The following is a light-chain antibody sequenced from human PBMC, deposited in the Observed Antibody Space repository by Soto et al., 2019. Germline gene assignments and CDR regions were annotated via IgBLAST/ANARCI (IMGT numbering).Light chain of an antibody. CDR1: QSISNF. V-gene: IGKV1-39*01. CDR2: AAS. CDR3: QQSYRNPRT. J-gene: IGKJ1*01. Sequence: DIQMTQSPSFLSASAGDRVTIFCRASQSISNFLHWYQQKPGKAPKLLIYAASKLESGVPSRFGGSGPGTDFTLTISSVQPEDFATYYCQQSYRNPRTFGLGTRVEIK.